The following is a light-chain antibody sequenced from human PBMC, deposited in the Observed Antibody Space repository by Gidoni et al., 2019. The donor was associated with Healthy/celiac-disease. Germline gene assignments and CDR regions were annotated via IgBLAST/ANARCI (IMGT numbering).Light chain of an antibody. J-gene: IGKJ1*01. V-gene: IGKV3-15*01. CDR3: QQYNNWPRK. Sequence: EIVMTQSPATLSVSPGERATLSSRASQSVSSNLARYQQKPGQAPRLLSYGASTRATGIPARFSGSGSGTEFTLTISSLQSEDFAVYYCQQYNNWPRKFGQGTKVEIK. CDR2: GAS. CDR1: QSVSSN.